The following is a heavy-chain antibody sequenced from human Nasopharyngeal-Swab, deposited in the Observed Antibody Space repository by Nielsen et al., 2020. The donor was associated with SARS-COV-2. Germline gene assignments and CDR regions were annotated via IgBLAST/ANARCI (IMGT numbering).Heavy chain of an antibody. D-gene: IGHD7-27*01. J-gene: IGHJ4*02. CDR2: IKSKTDGGTT. CDR3: TTDLGSSGFDY. V-gene: IGHV3-15*07. Sequence: WIRQPPGKGLEWVGRIKSKTDGGTTDYAAPVKGRFTISRDDSKNTLYLQMNSLKTEDTAVYHCTTDLGSSGFDYWGQGTLVTVSS.